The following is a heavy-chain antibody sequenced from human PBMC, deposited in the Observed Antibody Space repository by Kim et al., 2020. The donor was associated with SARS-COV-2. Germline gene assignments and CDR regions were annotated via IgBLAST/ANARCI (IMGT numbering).Heavy chain of an antibody. D-gene: IGHD2-8*02. V-gene: IGHV3-33*01. J-gene: IGHJ4*02. CDR3: ARGTLVTNDYFDY. Sequence: YADSVKGRFTISRDNSKNTLYLQMNSLRAEDTAVYYCARGTLVTNDYFDYWGQGTLVTVSS.